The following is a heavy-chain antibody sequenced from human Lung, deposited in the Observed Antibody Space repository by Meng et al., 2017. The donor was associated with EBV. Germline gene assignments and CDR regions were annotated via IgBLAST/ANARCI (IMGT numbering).Heavy chain of an antibody. CDR3: ARGGTSSAPFDY. CDR1: GRSFSSSY. D-gene: IGHD2-2*01. V-gene: IGHV4-34*01. J-gene: IGHJ4*02. Sequence: VQLQQSGAGLLKPSETLSLTCGVSGRSFSSSYWSWIRQPPGKGLEWIGQINYSGITNYNPSLKSRVTISVDTSKNQFSLSLNSVTAADTAVYYCARGGTSSAPFDYWGQGTLVTVSS. CDR2: INYSGIT.